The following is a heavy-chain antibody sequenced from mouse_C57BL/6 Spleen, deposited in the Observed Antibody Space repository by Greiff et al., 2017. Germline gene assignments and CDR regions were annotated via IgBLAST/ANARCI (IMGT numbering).Heavy chain of an antibody. Sequence: VQLQQSGPELVKPGASVKISCKASGYTFTDYYMNWVKQSHGKSLEWIGDINPNNGGTSYNQKFKGKATLTVDKSSSTAYMELRSLTSEDAAVYYCARGIFITTVVARDDWGQGTTLTVSS. V-gene: IGHV1-26*01. CDR3: ARGIFITTVVARDD. J-gene: IGHJ2*01. D-gene: IGHD1-1*01. CDR2: INPNNGGT. CDR1: GYTFTDYY.